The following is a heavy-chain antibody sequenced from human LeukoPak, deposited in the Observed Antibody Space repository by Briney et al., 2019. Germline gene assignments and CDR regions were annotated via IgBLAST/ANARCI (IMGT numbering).Heavy chain of an antibody. Sequence: PGGSLRLSCAASGFTFSTYAMTWVRQAPGKGLEWVSLISGTGGSTYYADSVKGRFTISRDNSKNTLYLKMNSLRAEDTAVYYCAKDATNMGIAGILDYWGQGTLVTVAS. CDR3: AKDATNMGIAGILDY. CDR1: GFTFSTYA. CDR2: ISGTGGST. V-gene: IGHV3-23*01. J-gene: IGHJ4*02. D-gene: IGHD6-13*01.